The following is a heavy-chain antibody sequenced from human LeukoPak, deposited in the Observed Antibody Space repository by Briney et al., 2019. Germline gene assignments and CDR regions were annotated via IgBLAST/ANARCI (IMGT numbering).Heavy chain of an antibody. CDR2: IYHSGST. V-gene: IGHV4-38-2*02. D-gene: IGHD3-10*01. CDR1: SYSISSGYY. Sequence: SETLSHTCTVSSYSISSGYYWGWIRQPPGKGLEWVGSIYHSGSTYYNPSLKSRVIISVDTSKNQFSLKLSSVTAPDTAVYFCARDLKSEYYFDYWGQGTLVTVSS. J-gene: IGHJ4*02. CDR3: ARDLKSEYYFDY.